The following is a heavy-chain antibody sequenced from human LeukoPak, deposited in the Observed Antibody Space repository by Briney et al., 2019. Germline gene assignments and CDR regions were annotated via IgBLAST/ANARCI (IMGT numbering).Heavy chain of an antibody. CDR1: GFTFSSYS. Sequence: SGGSLRLSCAASGFTFSSYSMNWVRQAPGKGLEWVSYISSSSSTIYYADSVKGRFTISRDNVKNSLYLQMNSLRAEDTAVYYCARAIGDYGEDRSWGQGTLVTVSS. D-gene: IGHD4-17*01. J-gene: IGHJ4*02. CDR3: ARAIGDYGEDRS. V-gene: IGHV3-48*01. CDR2: ISSSSSTI.